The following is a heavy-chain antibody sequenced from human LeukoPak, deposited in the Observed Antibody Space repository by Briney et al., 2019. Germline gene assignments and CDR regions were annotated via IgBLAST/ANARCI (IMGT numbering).Heavy chain of an antibody. CDR2: ISGSGGST. D-gene: IGHD6-13*01. J-gene: IGHJ4*02. Sequence: GGSLRLSCAASGFTFSSYAMSWVRQAQGKGLEWVSAISGSGGSTYYADSVKGRFTISRDNSKNTLYLQMNSLRAEDTAVYYCAKHSSSWYDFYDYWGQGTLVTVSS. CDR1: GFTFSSYA. CDR3: AKHSSSWYDFYDY. V-gene: IGHV3-23*01.